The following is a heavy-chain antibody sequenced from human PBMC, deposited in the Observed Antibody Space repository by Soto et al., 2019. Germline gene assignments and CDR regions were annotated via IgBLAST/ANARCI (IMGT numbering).Heavy chain of an antibody. J-gene: IGHJ4*02. CDR3: ERDQKNYGGQQWAFNYFDS. CDR1: GFSFSISP. Sequence: GGSLRLSCAASGFSFSISPMHWVRQAPGKGPEWVALISYDGTNKFYADSVKGRFTISRDNSKSTLYLQVDSLRPEDAAVYYCERDQKNYGGQQWAFNYFDSWGQGTLVTVSS. D-gene: IGHD5-18*01. CDR2: ISYDGTNK. V-gene: IGHV3-30-3*01.